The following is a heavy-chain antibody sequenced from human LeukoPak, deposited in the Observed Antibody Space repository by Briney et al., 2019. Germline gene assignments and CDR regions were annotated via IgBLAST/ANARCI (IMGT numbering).Heavy chain of an antibody. CDR2: ISYDGSNK. V-gene: IGHV3-30*03. D-gene: IGHD2-2*03. CDR3: AREGTVGIVVVPAATDY. Sequence: GGSLRLSCAASGFTFSSYSMNWVRQAPGKGLEWVAVISYDGSNKYYADSVKGRFTISRDNSKNTLYLQMNSLRAEDTAVYYCAREGTVGIVVVPAATDYWGQGTLVTVSS. CDR1: GFTFSSYS. J-gene: IGHJ4*02.